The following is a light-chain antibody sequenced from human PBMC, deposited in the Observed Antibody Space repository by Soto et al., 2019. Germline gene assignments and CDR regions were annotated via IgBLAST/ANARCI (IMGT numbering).Light chain of an antibody. CDR1: QDITSY. V-gene: IGKV1-39*01. Sequence: GDRLTIACRASQDITSYLNWYQQKPGKAPKLLIYAASSLRSWVPARFSGSGYGTDFNLTISHLQPEDFATYYCQQSYGTLTFGRGTSVDLK. CDR2: AAS. CDR3: QQSYGTLT. J-gene: IGKJ3*01.